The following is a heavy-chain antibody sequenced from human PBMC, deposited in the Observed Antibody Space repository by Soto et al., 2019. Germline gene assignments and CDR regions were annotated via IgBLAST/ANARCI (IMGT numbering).Heavy chain of an antibody. J-gene: IGHJ4*02. D-gene: IGHD3-10*01. CDR1: GGSLSSYY. V-gene: IGHV4-59*08. CDR2: IYYSGST. CDR3: ARREGGSGSYYPYYLDY. Sequence: SETLSLTCTVSGGSLSSYYWSWLRPPPGKGLEWIGYIYYSGSTNYNPSLKSRVTISVDTSKNQFSLKLSSVTAADTAVYYCARREGGSGSYYPYYLDYWGQGTLVTVSS.